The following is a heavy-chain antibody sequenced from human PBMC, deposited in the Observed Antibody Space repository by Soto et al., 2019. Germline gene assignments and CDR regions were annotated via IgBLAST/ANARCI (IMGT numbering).Heavy chain of an antibody. D-gene: IGHD3-3*01. Sequence: ASVKVSCKTSGYTFTNYVVDWVRQAPGQGLEWMGWINSGNGNTKYSEKFQGRVTITRDTSASTAYMELNSLTSEETAVYYCARRLTIFGVVIGYWGQGTLGTVS. CDR2: INSGNGNT. V-gene: IGHV1-3*01. CDR1: GYTFTNYV. CDR3: ARRLTIFGVVIGY. J-gene: IGHJ4*02.